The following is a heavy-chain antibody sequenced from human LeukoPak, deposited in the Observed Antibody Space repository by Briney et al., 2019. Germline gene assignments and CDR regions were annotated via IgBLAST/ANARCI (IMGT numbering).Heavy chain of an antibody. CDR2: ISISSTI. Sequence: QPGGSLRLSCAASGFTFSSYSMNWGRQAPGKGLEWVSYISISSTIYYADSVKGRFTISRDNAKNSLYLQMNSLRAEDTAVYSCASYSNYVDYWGQGTLVTVSS. V-gene: IGHV3-48*01. D-gene: IGHD4-11*01. CDR1: GFTFSSYS. CDR3: ASYSNYVDY. J-gene: IGHJ4*02.